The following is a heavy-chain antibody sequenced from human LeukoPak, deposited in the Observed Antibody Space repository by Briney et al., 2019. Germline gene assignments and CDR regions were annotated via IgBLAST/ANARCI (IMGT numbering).Heavy chain of an antibody. CDR3: ARDIAEQSDAFDI. CDR2: INTDGSST. CDR1: GFTFSSYW. Sequence: GGSLRLSCAASGFTFSSYWMHWVRQAPGKGLVWVSRINTDGSSTSYADSVKGRFTISRDNAKNTLYLQMNSLRAEDTAVYYCARDIAEQSDAFDIWGQGTMVTVSS. D-gene: IGHD6-19*01. V-gene: IGHV3-74*01. J-gene: IGHJ3*02.